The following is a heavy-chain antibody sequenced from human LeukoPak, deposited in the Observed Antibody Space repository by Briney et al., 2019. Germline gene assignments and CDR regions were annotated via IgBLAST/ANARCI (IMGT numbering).Heavy chain of an antibody. CDR3: AREKATDIVVVPAAGMDV. J-gene: IGHJ6*02. D-gene: IGHD2-2*01. Sequence: ASVKVSCKASGGTFSSYAISWVRQAPGQGLEWMGRIIPILGIANYAQKFQGRVTITADKSTSTAYMELSSLRSEDTAVYYCAREKATDIVVVPAAGMDVWGRGTTVTVSS. CDR2: IIPILGIA. CDR1: GGTFSSYA. V-gene: IGHV1-69*04.